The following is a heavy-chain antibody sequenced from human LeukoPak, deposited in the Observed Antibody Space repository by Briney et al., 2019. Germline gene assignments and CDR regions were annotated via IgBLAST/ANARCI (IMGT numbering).Heavy chain of an antibody. CDR3: ARAGHNSNSGGYDF. V-gene: IGHV1-2*02. CDR1: GYTFIDHY. CDR2: IDPDAGDT. D-gene: IGHD3-22*01. J-gene: IGHJ4*02. Sequence: ASVKVSCKPSGYTFIDHYLHWVRQAPGQGLESLGWIDPDAGDTNYPQKFQGRLTMTRDTSSSTAYMELNRLRSDDTAVYYCARAGHNSNSGGYDFWGLGTLVTVSS.